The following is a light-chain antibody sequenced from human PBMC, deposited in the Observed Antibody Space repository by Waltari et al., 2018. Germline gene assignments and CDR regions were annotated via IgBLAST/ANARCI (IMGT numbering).Light chain of an antibody. CDR2: DVS. CDR3: SSYTSSSTFPYV. Sequence: QSALTQPASVSGSPGQSITISCTGTSSDVGGYNYVSCYQQHPGKAPKLMIYDVSKRPSGVSNRFSGSKSGNPASLTISGLQAEDEADYYCSSYTSSSTFPYVFGTGTKVTVL. J-gene: IGLJ1*01. CDR1: SSDVGGYNY. V-gene: IGLV2-14*01.